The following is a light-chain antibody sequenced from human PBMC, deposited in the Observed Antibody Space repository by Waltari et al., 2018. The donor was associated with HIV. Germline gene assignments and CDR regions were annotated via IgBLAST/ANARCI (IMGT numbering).Light chain of an antibody. CDR1: RSVSSSY. CDR2: GTS. Sequence: EIVLTQSPGTLSLSPGDTTTLSCRDSRSVSSSYLAWYQQKPGQAPRLFIYGTSSRATGIPDRFSGSGSGTDFSLTISRLEPEDFAVYYCQQYGDSLTFGPGTKVDIK. V-gene: IGKV3-20*01. CDR3: QQYGDSLT. J-gene: IGKJ3*01.